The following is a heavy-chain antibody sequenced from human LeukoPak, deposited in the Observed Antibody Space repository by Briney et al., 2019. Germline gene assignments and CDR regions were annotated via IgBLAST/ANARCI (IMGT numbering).Heavy chain of an antibody. CDR3: ASLIGSGELDY. J-gene: IGHJ4*02. V-gene: IGHV1-18*01. Sequence: ASVKVSCKASGYTFTSYGISWARQAPGEGLEWMGWISAYNGNTNYAQKLQGRVTMTTDTSTSTAYMELRSLRSDDTAVYYCASLIGSGELDYWGQGTLVTVSS. D-gene: IGHD3-3*01. CDR1: GYTFTSYG. CDR2: ISAYNGNT.